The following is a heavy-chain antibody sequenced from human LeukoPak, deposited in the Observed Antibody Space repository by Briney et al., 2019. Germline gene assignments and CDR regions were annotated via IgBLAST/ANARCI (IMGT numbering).Heavy chain of an antibody. J-gene: IGHJ4*01. Sequence: QPGGSLRLSCAASGFTVSNNYMSWVRQAPGKGLEWVSVIYSGGTTYHADSVKGRFTISRDNSKNTLYLLMNSLRAEDTALYYCARGGHCSGGNRYGYFDYWGHGTLVTVSS. D-gene: IGHD2-15*01. CDR3: ARGGHCSGGNRYGYFDY. CDR1: GFTVSNNY. V-gene: IGHV3-66*01. CDR2: IYSGGTT.